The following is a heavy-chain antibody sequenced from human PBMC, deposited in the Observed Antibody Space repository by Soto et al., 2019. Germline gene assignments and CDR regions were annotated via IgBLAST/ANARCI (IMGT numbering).Heavy chain of an antibody. CDR1: GYTFTSYG. CDR3: ARGNCGGDCYPLSPYYYGMDV. J-gene: IGHJ6*02. Sequence: ASVKVSCKASGYTFTSYGISWVRQAPGQGLEWMGWISAYNGNTNYAQKFQGRVTITADESTSTAYMELSSLRSEDTAVYYCARGNCGGDCYPLSPYYYGMDVWGQGTTVTVSS. V-gene: IGHV1-18*01. CDR2: ISAYNGNT. D-gene: IGHD2-21*02.